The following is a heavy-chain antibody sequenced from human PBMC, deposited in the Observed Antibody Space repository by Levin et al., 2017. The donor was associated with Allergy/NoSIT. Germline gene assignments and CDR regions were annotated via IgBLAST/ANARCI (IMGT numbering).Heavy chain of an antibody. J-gene: IGHJ4*02. V-gene: IGHV3-21*01. CDR3: AKDSSGWSRDY. CDR1: GFPFSTCS. Sequence: SSETLSLTCAASGFPFSTCSWSWVRQAPGKGLEWVSSISSGGNKYYADSLKDRFTISRDNAKNSLFLQMDSLRAEDTAVYYCAKDSSGWSRDYWGQGTQVTVSS. CDR2: ISSGGNK. D-gene: IGHD6-19*01.